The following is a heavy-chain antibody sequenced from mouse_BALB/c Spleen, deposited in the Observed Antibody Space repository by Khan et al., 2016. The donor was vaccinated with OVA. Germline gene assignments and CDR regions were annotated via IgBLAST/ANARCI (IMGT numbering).Heavy chain of an antibody. CDR1: GFTFSNFG. CDR3: TRDYYGSSDVAD. V-gene: IGHV5-17*02. J-gene: IGHJ3*01. Sequence: EVELVESGGGLVQPGGSRKLSCAASGFTFSNFGMHWVRQAPEKGLEWVAYISSGSFTINYADTVQGRFTISRDHPKNTLFLQMTSLRSEDTASYYGTRDYYGSSDVADWGQGTRVTVSA. D-gene: IGHD1-1*01. CDR2: ISSGSFTI.